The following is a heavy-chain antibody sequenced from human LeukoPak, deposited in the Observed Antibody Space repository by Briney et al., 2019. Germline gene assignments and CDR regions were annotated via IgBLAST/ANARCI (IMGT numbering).Heavy chain of an antibody. J-gene: IGHJ6*02. CDR2: ISYDGSNK. CDR1: GFTFSSYA. Sequence: GGSLRLSCAASGFTFSSYAMHWVRQAPGKGLEWVAVISYDGSNKYYADSVKGRFTISRDNAKSALYLQMNSLRVEDTAVYYCASTMVTSMDVWGQGTTVTVSS. V-gene: IGHV3-30-3*01. CDR3: ASTMVTSMDV. D-gene: IGHD4-17*01.